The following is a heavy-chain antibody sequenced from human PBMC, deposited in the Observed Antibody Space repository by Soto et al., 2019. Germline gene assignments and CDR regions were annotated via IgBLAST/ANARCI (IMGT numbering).Heavy chain of an antibody. V-gene: IGHV1-3*01. CDR1: GYTFTSYA. CDR2: INAGNGNT. D-gene: IGHD2-2*01. CDR3: ARDRYCSSTSCHDAFDI. J-gene: IGHJ3*02. Sequence: QVQLVQSGAEVKKPGASVKVSCKASGYTFTSYAMHWVRQAPGQRLEWMGWINAGNGNTKYSQKFQGRVTITRDTSASPAYMELSSLRSEDTAVYYCARDRYCSSTSCHDAFDIWGQGTMVTVSS.